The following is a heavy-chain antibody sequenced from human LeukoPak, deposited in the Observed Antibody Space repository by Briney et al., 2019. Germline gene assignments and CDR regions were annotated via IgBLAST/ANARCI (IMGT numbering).Heavy chain of an antibody. CDR2: IYSGGST. J-gene: IGHJ3*02. D-gene: IGHD3-22*01. V-gene: IGHV3-53*01. Sequence: GGSLRLSCAASGFTVSSNYMSWVRQAPGKGLEWVSVIYSGGSTYYADSVKGRFTISRDNAKNSLSLQMDSLRAEDTAVYYCASWKVVVSNGGSDIWGQGTMVTVSS. CDR1: GFTVSSNY. CDR3: ASWKVVVSNGGSDI.